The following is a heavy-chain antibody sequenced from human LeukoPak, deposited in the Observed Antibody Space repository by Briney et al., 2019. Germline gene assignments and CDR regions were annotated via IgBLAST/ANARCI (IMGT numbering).Heavy chain of an antibody. CDR3: AREIDYYGSGSYLY. CDR1: GGTFSSYA. J-gene: IGHJ4*02. D-gene: IGHD3-10*01. V-gene: IGHV1-69*06. Sequence: SVKVSCKASGGTFSSYAISWVRQAPGQGLEWVGGIIPIFGTANYAQKFQGRVTITADKSTSTAYMELSGLRSEDTAVYYCAREIDYYGSGSYLYWGQGTLVTVSS. CDR2: IIPIFGTA.